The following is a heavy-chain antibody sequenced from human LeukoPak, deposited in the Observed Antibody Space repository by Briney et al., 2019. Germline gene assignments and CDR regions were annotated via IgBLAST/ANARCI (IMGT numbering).Heavy chain of an antibody. Sequence: SETLSLTCTVSGGSMNSYYWSWIRQPAGKGLEWIGRIYSTGTTNYNPSLKSRGTMSVDTSKNQFALKLSSVTAADMAVYYCARTVGYGFDYWGQGTMVTVSS. CDR2: IYSTGTT. J-gene: IGHJ4*02. CDR3: ARTVGYGFDY. D-gene: IGHD5-18*01. CDR1: GGSMNSYY. V-gene: IGHV4-4*07.